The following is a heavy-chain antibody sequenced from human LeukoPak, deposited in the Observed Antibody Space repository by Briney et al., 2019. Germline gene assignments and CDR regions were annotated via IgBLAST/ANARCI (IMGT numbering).Heavy chain of an antibody. CDR1: GFAFSSST. V-gene: IGHV3-23*01. CDR2: ISGTDDNT. CDR3: ANHPGGSFDY. Sequence: GGSLRLSCGASGFAFSSSTMSCVRQAPGKGLEWVSGISGTDDNTYYADSVKGRFTIFRDNSKDILYLYMSSLRAEDTAMYYCANHPGGSFDYWGQGTLVAVSS. D-gene: IGHD3-16*01. J-gene: IGHJ4*02.